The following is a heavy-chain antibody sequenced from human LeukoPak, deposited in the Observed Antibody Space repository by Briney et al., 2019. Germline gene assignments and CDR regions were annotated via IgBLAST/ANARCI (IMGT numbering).Heavy chain of an antibody. CDR2: IIPIFGTA. Sequence: GASVKVSCKASGGTFSSYAISWVRQAPGQGLEWMGGIIPIFGTANYAQKFQGRVTITADESTSTAYMELSSLRSEDTAVYYCARDMADQWLVREDYYYMDVWGKGTTVTVSS. J-gene: IGHJ6*03. V-gene: IGHV1-69*13. CDR1: GGTFSSYA. CDR3: ARDMADQWLVREDYYYMDV. D-gene: IGHD6-19*01.